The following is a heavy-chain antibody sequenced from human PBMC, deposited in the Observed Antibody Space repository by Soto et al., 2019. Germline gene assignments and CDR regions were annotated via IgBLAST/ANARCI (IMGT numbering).Heavy chain of an antibody. Sequence: GSMRLSCAASGFTFSSYAMSWVRQAPGKGLEWVSAISGSGGSTYYADSVKGRFTISRDNSKNTLYLQMNSLRAEDTAVYYCAKDGDSSGYYLYYFDYWGQGTLVTVSS. CDR3: AKDGDSSGYYLYYFDY. D-gene: IGHD3-22*01. CDR1: GFTFSSYA. J-gene: IGHJ4*02. CDR2: ISGSGGST. V-gene: IGHV3-23*01.